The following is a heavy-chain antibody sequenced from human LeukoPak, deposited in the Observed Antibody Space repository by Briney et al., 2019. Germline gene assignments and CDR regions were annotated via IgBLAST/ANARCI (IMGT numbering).Heavy chain of an antibody. V-gene: IGHV1-2*02. CDR1: GYTFTNYY. Sequence: ASVKVSCKASGYTFTNYYMHWVRQAPGQGLEWMGWINPHSGDTNYAQKFQGRVTMTRDTTISTAYMELSRLRSDDTAVYYWAGHPSTNDAGPWGQGTLVTVSS. D-gene: IGHD1-1*01. CDR3: AGHPSTNDAGP. J-gene: IGHJ5*02. CDR2: INPHSGDT.